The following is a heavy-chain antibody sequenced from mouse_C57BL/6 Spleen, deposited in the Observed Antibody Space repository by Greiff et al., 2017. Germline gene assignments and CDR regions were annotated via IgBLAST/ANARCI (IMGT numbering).Heavy chain of an antibody. V-gene: IGHV1-82*01. J-gene: IGHJ4*01. CDR2: IYPGDGDT. CDR3: ANGDY. Sequence: VKLQESGPELVKPGASVKISCKASGYAFSGSWMNWVKQRPGKGLEWIGRIYPGDGDTTYNGKFKGKATLTAAKSSSTAYMQPSSLTSEDSAVYFCANGDYWGQGTSVTVSS. CDR1: GYAFSGSW.